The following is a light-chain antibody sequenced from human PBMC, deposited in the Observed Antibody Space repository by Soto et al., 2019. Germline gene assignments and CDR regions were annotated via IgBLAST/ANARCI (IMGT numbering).Light chain of an antibody. CDR1: QSLLYRSNNKNY. CDR2: WAS. J-gene: IGKJ4*01. CDR3: QRYYNTPLT. V-gene: IGKV4-1*01. Sequence: DIVMTQSPDYLAVSLGERATINCKSSQSLLYRSNNKNYLAWYQQKPGQPPKLLIYWASTRESGVPDRFSGSGFWTDFILTMSSLQPEDVAVYYCQRYYNTPLTFGGGIRVEIK.